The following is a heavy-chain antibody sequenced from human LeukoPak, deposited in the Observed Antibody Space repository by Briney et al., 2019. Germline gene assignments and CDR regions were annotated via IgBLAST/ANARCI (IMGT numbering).Heavy chain of an antibody. Sequence: GGSLRLSCAASGFTFSDYYMGWIRQAPGKGLEWVSYISSSGSTIYYADSVKGRFTISRDNAKNSLYLQMNSLRAEDTAVYYCAREGRTTVTTEFDYWGQGTLVTVSS. V-gene: IGHV3-11*01. CDR1: GFTFSDYY. J-gene: IGHJ4*02. CDR2: ISSSGSTI. D-gene: IGHD4-17*01. CDR3: AREGRTTVTTEFDY.